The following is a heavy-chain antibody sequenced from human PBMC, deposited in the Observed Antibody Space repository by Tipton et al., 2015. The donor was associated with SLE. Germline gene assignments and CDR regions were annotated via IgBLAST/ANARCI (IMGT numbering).Heavy chain of an antibody. CDR3: ARQNLPFDAFNI. Sequence: TLSLTCTVSGGSISSYYWSWIRQPPGKGLEWIGYIYYSVGTNYNPSLKSRVTISVDTSKNQFSLKLSSVTAADTAVYYCARQNLPFDAFNIWGQGTMVTVSS. CDR1: GGSISSYY. D-gene: IGHD5/OR15-5a*01. J-gene: IGHJ3*02. V-gene: IGHV4-59*08. CDR2: IYYSVGT.